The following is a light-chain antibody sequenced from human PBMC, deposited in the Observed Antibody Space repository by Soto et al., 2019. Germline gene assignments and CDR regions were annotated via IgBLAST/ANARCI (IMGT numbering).Light chain of an antibody. J-gene: IGKJ5*01. CDR2: GAT. CDR3: QQYDRSPIT. Sequence: EIVLTQSPATLSLSPGERATLSCRASQSVSSYLAWYQQKPGQAPRLLIHGATIRATGIPDRFSGSGSGTDFTLTISRLEPEDFAVYYCQQYDRSPITFGQGTRLEIK. CDR1: QSVSSY. V-gene: IGKV3-20*01.